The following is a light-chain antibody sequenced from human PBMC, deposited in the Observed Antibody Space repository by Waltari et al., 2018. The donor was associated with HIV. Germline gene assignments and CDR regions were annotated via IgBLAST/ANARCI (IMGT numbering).Light chain of an antibody. CDR3: QQYNNWPET. CDR2: GAS. V-gene: IGKV3-15*01. CDR1: QSVSSN. Sequence: EIVMTQSPATLSVSPVGRATLSCRASQSVSSNLAWYQQKPGQAPRLLIYGASTRATSIPDRFSGSGSGTEFTLSISSLQSEDFAVYYCQQYNNWPETFGQGTKLEIK. J-gene: IGKJ2*01.